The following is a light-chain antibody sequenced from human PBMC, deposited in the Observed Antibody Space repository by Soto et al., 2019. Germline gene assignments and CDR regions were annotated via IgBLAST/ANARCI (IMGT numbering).Light chain of an antibody. V-gene: IGKV3-20*01. CDR2: GAS. CDR1: QSVSNNY. CDR3: QQYGSSGT. J-gene: IGKJ1*01. Sequence: EIVLTQSPGTLSLSPGEIATVSFMASQSVSNNYLAWYQQKPGQAPRLLIYGASNRATGIPDRFSGSGSGTDFTLTISRLETEDFAVYYCQQYGSSGTFGQGTKVDIK.